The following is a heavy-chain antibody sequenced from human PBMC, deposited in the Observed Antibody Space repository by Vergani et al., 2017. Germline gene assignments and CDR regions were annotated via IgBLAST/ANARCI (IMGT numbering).Heavy chain of an antibody. CDR2: INAGNGNT. CDR1: GYTFTSYA. CDR3: AIRGSFDWNWFDP. V-gene: IGHV1-3*01. Sequence: QVQLVQSGAEVKKPGASVKVSCKASGYTFTSYAMHWVRQAPGQRLEWMGWINAGNGNTKYSQKFQGRVTITRDTSASTAYMELSSLRSEDTAVYYCAIRGSFDWNWFDPWGQGTLVTVSS. J-gene: IGHJ5*02. D-gene: IGHD3-9*01.